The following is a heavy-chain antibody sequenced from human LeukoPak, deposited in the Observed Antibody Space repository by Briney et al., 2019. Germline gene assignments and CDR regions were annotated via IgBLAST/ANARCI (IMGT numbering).Heavy chain of an antibody. D-gene: IGHD4-17*01. CDR3: ARDRDGDPSFEY. J-gene: IGHJ4*02. CDR1: GFTFSSSD. CDR2: ITSSSSTI. Sequence: GGSLRLSCAASGFTFSSSDMNWVRQAPGKGLEWVSYITSSSSTICYADSVKGRFTISRDNPKNSLYLQMNSLRDEDTAVYYCARDRDGDPSFEYWGQGTLVTVSS. V-gene: IGHV3-48*02.